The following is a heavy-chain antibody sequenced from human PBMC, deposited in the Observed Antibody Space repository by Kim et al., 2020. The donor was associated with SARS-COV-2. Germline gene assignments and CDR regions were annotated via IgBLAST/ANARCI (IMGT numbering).Heavy chain of an antibody. D-gene: IGHD3-10*01. CDR3: TTVGFLPLPDS. V-gene: IGHV3-15*01. Sequence: TDFAARVKGRFTRSRDDSKNTLYLQMNSLKTEDTAVYYCTTVGFLPLPDSWGQGTLVTVSS. J-gene: IGHJ4*02. CDR2: T.